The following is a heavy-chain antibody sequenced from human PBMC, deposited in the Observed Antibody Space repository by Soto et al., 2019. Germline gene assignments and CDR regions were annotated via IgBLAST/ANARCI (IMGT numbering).Heavy chain of an antibody. J-gene: IGHJ4*02. Sequence: GGSLRLSCAASGFTFSSFAMSWVRPAPEKGLEWVTGISGSGGSTYYADSVKGRFTISRDNSKNTLYLQMNSLRAEDTAVYYCARDVDADFRTDFDYWGRGTLVTVSS. D-gene: IGHD4-17*01. CDR2: ISGSGGST. CDR1: GFTFSSFA. CDR3: ARDVDADFRTDFDY. V-gene: IGHV3-23*01.